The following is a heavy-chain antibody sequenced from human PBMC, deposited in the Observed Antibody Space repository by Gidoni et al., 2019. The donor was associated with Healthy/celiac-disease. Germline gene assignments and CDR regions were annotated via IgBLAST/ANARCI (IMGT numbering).Heavy chain of an antibody. CDR2: IWYDGSNK. J-gene: IGHJ6*03. V-gene: IGHV3-33*01. CDR3: AREGTGYSSSWIPYYYYYYMDV. D-gene: IGHD6-13*01. CDR1: GFTVRSYG. Sequence: QVQLVESGGGVVQPGRSLRLPCAASGFTVRSYGMHWVREAPGRGLEWVAVIWYDGSNKDYADSVKGRFTISRDKSKNTLYLQMNSLRADDTAVYYCAREGTGYSSSWIPYYYYYYMDVWGKGTTVTVSS.